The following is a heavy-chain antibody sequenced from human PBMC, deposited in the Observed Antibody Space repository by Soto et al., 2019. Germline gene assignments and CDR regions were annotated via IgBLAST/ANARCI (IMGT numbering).Heavy chain of an antibody. Sequence: GGSLRLSCAASGFTFSSYSMNWVRQAPGKGLEWVSSISSSSSYIYYADSVKGRFTISRDNAKNSLYLQMNSLRAEDTAVYYCARGGTYCSGGSCYLRAFDIWGQGTMVTVSS. CDR1: GFTFSSYS. D-gene: IGHD2-15*01. CDR3: ARGGTYCSGGSCYLRAFDI. V-gene: IGHV3-21*01. J-gene: IGHJ3*02. CDR2: ISSSSSYI.